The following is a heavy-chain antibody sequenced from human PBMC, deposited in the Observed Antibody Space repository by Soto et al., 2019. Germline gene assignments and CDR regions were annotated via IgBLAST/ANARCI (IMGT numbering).Heavy chain of an antibody. V-gene: IGHV1-69*13. CDR3: ARGYGTIYYCDY. J-gene: IGHJ4*02. Sequence: GASVKVSCKASGGTFSSYAISWVRQAPGQGLEWMGGIIPIFGTANYAQKFQGRVTITADESTSTAYMELSRLRSEDTAVYYGARGYGTIYYCDYWGQGSMCAVAS. CDR1: GGTFSSYA. CDR2: IIPIFGTA. D-gene: IGHD1-1*01.